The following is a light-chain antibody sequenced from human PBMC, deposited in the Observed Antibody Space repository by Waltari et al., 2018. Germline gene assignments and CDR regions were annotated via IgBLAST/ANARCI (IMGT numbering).Light chain of an antibody. CDR2: EVS. V-gene: IGLV2-14*01. CDR1: SSDVGGYNY. J-gene: IGLJ2*01. CDR3: VSYTRNNTSI. Sequence: CTGTSSDVGGYNYVSWFQQHPGKAPKVMIYEVSRRPSGVSDRFSGSKSGNTASLTISGLQAEDEADYYCVSYTRNNTSIFGGGTKLTVL.